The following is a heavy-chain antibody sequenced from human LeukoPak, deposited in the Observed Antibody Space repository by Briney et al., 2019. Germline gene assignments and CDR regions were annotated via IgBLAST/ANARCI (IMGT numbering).Heavy chain of an antibody. J-gene: IGHJ3*02. Sequence: GGSLRLSCAASGFTFSSYGMHWVRQAPGKGLEWVAVISYDGSNKYYADSVKGRFTISRDNSKNTLYLQMNSLRAEDTAVYYCARVPAGVIGMKDAFDIWGQGTMVTVSS. CDR2: ISYDGSNK. CDR3: ARVPAGVIGMKDAFDI. D-gene: IGHD3-16*02. CDR1: GFTFSSYG. V-gene: IGHV3-30*03.